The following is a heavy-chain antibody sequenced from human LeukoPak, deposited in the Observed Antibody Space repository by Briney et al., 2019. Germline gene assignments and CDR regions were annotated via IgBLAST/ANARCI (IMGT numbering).Heavy chain of an antibody. Sequence: PGGSLRLSCAASGFTFSSYAMSWVRQAPGKGLEWVSAISGSGGSTYYADSVKGRLTISRDNAKNSLYLQMNSLRAEDTAVYYCARDLAWGGYWGQGTLVTVSS. V-gene: IGHV3-23*01. D-gene: IGHD7-27*01. CDR2: ISGSGGST. J-gene: IGHJ4*02. CDR1: GFTFSSYA. CDR3: ARDLAWGGY.